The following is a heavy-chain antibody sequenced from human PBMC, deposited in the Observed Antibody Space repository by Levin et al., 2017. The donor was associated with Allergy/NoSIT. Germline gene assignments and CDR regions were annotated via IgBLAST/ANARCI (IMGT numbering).Heavy chain of an antibody. D-gene: IGHD2-2*03. J-gene: IGHJ6*03. Sequence: SQTLSLTCAISGDSVSSNSAAWNWIRQSPSRGLEWLGRTYYRSKWYNDYAVSVKSRITINPDTSKNQFSLQLNSVTPEDTAVYYCARVGIVVVPAAIDSEAPLHYYYMDVWGKGTTVTVSS. V-gene: IGHV6-1*01. CDR3: ARVGIVVVPAAIDSEAPLHYYYMDV. CDR2: TYYRSKWYN. CDR1: GDSVSSNSAA.